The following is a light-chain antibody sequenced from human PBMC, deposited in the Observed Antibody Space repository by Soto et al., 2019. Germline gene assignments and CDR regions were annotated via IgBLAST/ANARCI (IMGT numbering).Light chain of an antibody. CDR2: AAF. CDR3: QQYDNPLT. Sequence: DIQVTHSPYTVSASFGDRVDVTFRASQGINNYLAWYQQKPGKAPKLMIFAAFRLENGVPSMCSGSGSGADFTFTISSLQQEDIATYYCQQYDNPLTFGRGTKVDIK. J-gene: IGKJ4*01. V-gene: IGKV1-NL1*01. CDR1: QGINNY.